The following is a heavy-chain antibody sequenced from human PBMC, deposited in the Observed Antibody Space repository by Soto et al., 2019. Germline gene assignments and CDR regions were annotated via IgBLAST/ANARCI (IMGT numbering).Heavy chain of an antibody. J-gene: IGHJ5*02. D-gene: IGHD6-13*01. V-gene: IGHV3-21*01. CDR1: GFTFSSYS. CDR2: ISSSSSYI. CDR3: ARDRVAAAGTYWFDP. Sequence: GGSLRLSCAASGFTFSSYSMNWVRQAPGKGLEWVSSISSSSSYIYYADSVKGRLTISRDNAKNSLYLQMNSLRAEDTAVYYCARDRVAAAGTYWFDPWGQGTLVTVSS.